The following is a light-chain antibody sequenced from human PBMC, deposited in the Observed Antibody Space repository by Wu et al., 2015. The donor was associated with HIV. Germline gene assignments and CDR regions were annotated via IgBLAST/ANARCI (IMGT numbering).Light chain of an antibody. Sequence: EIVLTQSPATLSLSPGERATLSCRASQSVSRFLAWYQHKPGQAPRVVIYDTSNRAAGIPARFSGSGSGTDFTLTISSLEPEDFAVYYCQQRSNWPPFTFGEGPRWRSN. CDR1: QSVSRF. J-gene: IGKJ4*01. V-gene: IGKV3-11*01. CDR2: DTS. CDR3: QQRSNWPPFT.